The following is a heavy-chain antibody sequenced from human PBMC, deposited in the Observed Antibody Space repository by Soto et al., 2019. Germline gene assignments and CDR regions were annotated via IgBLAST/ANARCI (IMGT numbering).Heavy chain of an antibody. J-gene: IGHJ4*02. Sequence: ASVKVSCKASGYIFTSYYIHWVRQAPGQGLEWMGIINPSDGSTNYAQNFQGRVTMTRDTSTSTVYMDLSSLRSEDTALYYCARDFMLTGYNTFDYWGQGTLVTVS. D-gene: IGHD3-9*01. CDR3: ARDFMLTGYNTFDY. CDR2: INPSDGST. CDR1: GYIFTSYY. V-gene: IGHV1-46*01.